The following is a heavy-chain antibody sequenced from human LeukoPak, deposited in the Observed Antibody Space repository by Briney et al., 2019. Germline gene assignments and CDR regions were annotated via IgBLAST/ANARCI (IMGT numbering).Heavy chain of an antibody. V-gene: IGHV3-73*01. D-gene: IGHD6-13*01. CDR3: TRLLAGSSPDDAFDI. CDR1: GVTFSGSA. Sequence: GGSLRLSCAASGVTFSGSAMHWVRQASGKGLEWVGRIRSKANSYATAYAASVKGRFTISRVDSKNTAYLQMNSLKTEDTAVYYCTRLLAGSSPDDAFDIWGQGTMVTVSS. CDR2: IRSKANSYAT. J-gene: IGHJ3*02.